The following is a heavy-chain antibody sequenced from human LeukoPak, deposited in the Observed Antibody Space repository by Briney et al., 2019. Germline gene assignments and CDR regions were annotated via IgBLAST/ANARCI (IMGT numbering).Heavy chain of an antibody. CDR1: GVSISSNNW. D-gene: IGHD6-6*01. CDR3: ARDIAARLGGFDP. Sequence: SSETLSLTCTVSGVSISSNNWWNWVRQPPGKGLEWIGEMYHSGTINYNPSLKSRVTISVDNSKNQFSLKLSSVTAADTAVYYCARDIAARLGGFDPWGQGTLVTVSS. CDR2: MYHSGTI. J-gene: IGHJ5*02. V-gene: IGHV4-4*02.